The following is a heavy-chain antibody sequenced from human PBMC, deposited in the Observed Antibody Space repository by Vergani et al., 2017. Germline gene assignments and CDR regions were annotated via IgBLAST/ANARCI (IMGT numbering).Heavy chain of an antibody. CDR3: TTLSPNWAHW. CDR1: GSTVSGNY. CDR2: IKSQIDGGTT. V-gene: IGHV3-15*01. D-gene: IGHD7-27*01. Sequence: ELQLVESGGGLVQPGGSLRLSCAASGSTVSGNYMTWVRQAPGKGLEWVGRIKSQIDGGTTDYAAPVKGRFTISRDDSTNMLYLHMNSLKTEDTAVYYCTTLSPNWAHWWGQGTLVNVSS. J-gene: IGHJ4*02.